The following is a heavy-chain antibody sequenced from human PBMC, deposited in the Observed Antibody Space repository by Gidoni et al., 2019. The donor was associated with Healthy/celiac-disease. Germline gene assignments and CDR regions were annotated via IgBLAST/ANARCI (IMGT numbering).Heavy chain of an antibody. D-gene: IGHD1-26*01. CDR1: GIIFDDYG. CDR2: ISWNSNNI. CDR3: AKRSPLGWFDP. Sequence: EVQLVESGGGFVQPGRSLRLACAASGIIFDDYGMRWVRQAPGRGLEWGSGISWNSNNIVYADSVKGRFTISRDNAKNSLYLQMNSLRAEDTAFYDCAKRSPLGWFDPWGQGTLVTVSS. J-gene: IGHJ5*02. V-gene: IGHV3-9*01.